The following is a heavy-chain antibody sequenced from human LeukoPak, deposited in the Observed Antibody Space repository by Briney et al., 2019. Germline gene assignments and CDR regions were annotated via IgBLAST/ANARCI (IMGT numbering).Heavy chain of an antibody. D-gene: IGHD6-19*01. CDR1: GYTFTGYY. J-gene: IGHJ4*02. CDR3: ATDTSSGWMGDFDY. CDR2: INPNSGGT. Sequence: ASVKVSCKASGYTFTGYYMHWVRQAPGQGLEWMGWINPNSGGTNYAQKFQGRVTMTEDTSTDTAYMELSSLRSEDTAVYYCATDTSSGWMGDFDYWGQGTLVTVSS. V-gene: IGHV1-2*02.